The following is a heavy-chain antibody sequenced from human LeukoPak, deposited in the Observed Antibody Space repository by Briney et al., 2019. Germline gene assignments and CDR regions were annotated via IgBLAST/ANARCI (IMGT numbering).Heavy chain of an antibody. D-gene: IGHD1-26*01. Sequence: GASVKVSCKASGYKFTSYGISWVRQAPGQGLEWMGWISVYNGNTKYAQKLQGRVTMTTDTSTSTAYMELRSLRSEDTAVYYCARRCSGSYFAFDIWGQGTMVTVSS. CDR3: ARRCSGSYFAFDI. CDR2: ISVYNGNT. J-gene: IGHJ3*02. CDR1: GYKFTSYG. V-gene: IGHV1-18*01.